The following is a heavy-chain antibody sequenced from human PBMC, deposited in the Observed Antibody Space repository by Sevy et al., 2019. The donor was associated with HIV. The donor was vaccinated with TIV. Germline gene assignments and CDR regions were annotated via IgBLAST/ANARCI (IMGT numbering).Heavy chain of an antibody. D-gene: IGHD5-12*01. CDR3: TTAKTEWLRFQAADWYFNL. V-gene: IGHV3-15*07. Sequence: GGSLRLSCAASGFTSTNAWINWVRQAPGKGLEWVGRIKGKTEGETTDYAAPVKGRFTISREDSKNTVFLQMNSLKTEDTAFYYWTTAKTEWLRFQAADWYFNLWGRGTLVTVSS. CDR1: GFTSTNAW. CDR2: IKGKTEGETT. J-gene: IGHJ2*01.